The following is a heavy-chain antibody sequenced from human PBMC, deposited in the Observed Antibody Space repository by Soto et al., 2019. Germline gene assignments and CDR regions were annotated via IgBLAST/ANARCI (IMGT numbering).Heavy chain of an antibody. CDR2: ISSGSSTI. D-gene: IGHD3-16*02. CDR3: AMSYDYIWGSFRY. J-gene: IGHJ4*02. Sequence: GGLLILSWGVSGLKFVNFIVSCVRKATGKGLEWVSYISSGSSTIYYADSVKGRFTISRDNGKSSLYLQMNSLRDEDTAVYYCAMSYDYIWGSFRYWGQGTLVTVAS. CDR1: GLKFVNFI. V-gene: IGHV3-48*02.